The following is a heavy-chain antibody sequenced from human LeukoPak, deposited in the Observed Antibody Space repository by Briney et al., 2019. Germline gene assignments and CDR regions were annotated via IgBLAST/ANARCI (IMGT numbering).Heavy chain of an antibody. CDR2: ISGSGGST. CDR3: AKGMYSSSSDAGVDY. Sequence: GGSLRLSCAASGFTFSSYSMNWVRQAPGKGLEWVSAISGSGGSTYYADSVKGRFTISRDNSKNTLYLQMNSLRAEDTAVYYCAKGMYSSSSDAGVDYWGQGTLVTVSS. J-gene: IGHJ4*02. CDR1: GFTFSSYS. V-gene: IGHV3-23*01. D-gene: IGHD6-6*01.